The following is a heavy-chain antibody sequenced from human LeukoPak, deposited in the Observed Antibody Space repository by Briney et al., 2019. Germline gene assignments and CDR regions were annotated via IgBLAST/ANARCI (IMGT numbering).Heavy chain of an antibody. V-gene: IGHV3-33*01. J-gene: IGHJ4*02. CDR1: GFTFRSYG. CDR3: ARDLAGLRLGECCWGFDY. D-gene: IGHD3-16*01. CDR2: IWYDGSNK. Sequence: GGSLRLSCAASGFTFRSYGMHWVRQAPGKGLERVAVIWYDGSNKYYADSVKGRFTISRDNSKNTLYLQMNSLRAEDTAVYYCARDLAGLRLGECCWGFDYWGQGTLVTVSS.